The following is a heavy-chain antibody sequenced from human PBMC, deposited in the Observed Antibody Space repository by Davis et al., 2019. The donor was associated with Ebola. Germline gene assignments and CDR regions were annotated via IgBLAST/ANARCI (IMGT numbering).Heavy chain of an antibody. V-gene: IGHV1-8*02. CDR2: MNLNSGKT. CDR1: GGTFSSYA. D-gene: IGHD2-15*01. Sequence: ASVKVSCKASGGTFSSYAINWVRQAPGQGLEWMGWMNLNSGKTVYAQRFQGRLTMTRNITLTTAYMELSSLKSDDTAVYYCTRGYCSGVPCYSWFDPWGQGTLVTVSS. CDR3: TRGYCSGVPCYSWFDP. J-gene: IGHJ5*02.